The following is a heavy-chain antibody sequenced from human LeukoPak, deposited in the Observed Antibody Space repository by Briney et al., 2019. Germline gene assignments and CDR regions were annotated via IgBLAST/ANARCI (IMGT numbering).Heavy chain of an antibody. V-gene: IGHV1-8*01. D-gene: IGHD3-3*01. Sequence: ASVKVSCKASGHTFTSYDINWVRQATGQGLEWMGWMNPNSGNTGYAQKFQGRVTMTRNTSISTAYMELSSLRSEDTAVYYCARGPPSTYYDFWSGQNFPSYWGQGTLVTVSS. CDR1: GHTFTSYD. CDR2: MNPNSGNT. CDR3: ARGPPSTYYDFWSGQNFPSY. J-gene: IGHJ4*02.